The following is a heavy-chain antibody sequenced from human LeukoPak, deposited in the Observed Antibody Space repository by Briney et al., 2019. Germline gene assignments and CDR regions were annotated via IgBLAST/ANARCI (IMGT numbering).Heavy chain of an antibody. CDR1: GFTFNSYA. J-gene: IGHJ2*01. Sequence: SGGSLRISCAASGFTFNSYAMSWVRQAPGKGLEWVSAISGSGSSTYYADSVKGRFTISRDNSKNTLYLQMNSLRAEDTALYYCAKDATVSSYWYFDLWGRGTLVTVSS. D-gene: IGHD4-17*01. V-gene: IGHV3-23*01. CDR2: ISGSGSST. CDR3: AKDATVSSYWYFDL.